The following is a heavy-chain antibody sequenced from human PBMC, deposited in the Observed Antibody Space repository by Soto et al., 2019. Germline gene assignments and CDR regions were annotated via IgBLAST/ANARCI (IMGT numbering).Heavy chain of an antibody. CDR3: AKDNGNYGSGTFAH. CDR2: LSGTADST. Sequence: PGGTLRLSCTASGFTVTKFAMSWVRQAPGKGLEWVSLLSGTADSTHYADSVKGRFTISKDGSKATLYLQMTGLRAEDTAVYYCAKDNGNYGSGTFAHWGPGTLVTVSS. J-gene: IGHJ4*02. D-gene: IGHD3-16*01. V-gene: IGHV3-23*01. CDR1: GFTVTKFA.